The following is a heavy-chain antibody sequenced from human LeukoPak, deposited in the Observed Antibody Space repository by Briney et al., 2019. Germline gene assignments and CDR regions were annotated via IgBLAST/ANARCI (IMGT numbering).Heavy chain of an antibody. D-gene: IGHD1-26*01. V-gene: IGHV3-74*01. Sequence: PGGCLRLSCRATGFTFSNSWMHWVSQAPGKWLGWVSRINMDGSITTYAESVKGRLTISRVNATNRMYLQMNSLRAENTAVSYCARDQWELLPSPGDDFDYWGQGTLVTVSS. J-gene: IGHJ4*02. CDR2: INMDGSIT. CDR1: GFTFSNSW. CDR3: ARDQWELLPSPGDDFDY.